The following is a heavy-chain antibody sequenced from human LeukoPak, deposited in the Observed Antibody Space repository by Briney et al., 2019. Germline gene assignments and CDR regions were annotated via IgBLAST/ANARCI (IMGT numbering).Heavy chain of an antibody. D-gene: IGHD2-15*01. Sequence: SETLSLTCTVSGYSISSGYYWGWIRQPPGKGLEWIGNIYPSGTTYYNPSLKTRVTISVDTSKNQFSLKLSSVTAADTAVYYCARGPSLGYCSGGSCSQVDYWGQGTLVTVSS. CDR3: ARGPSLGYCSGGSCSQVDY. CDR2: IYPSGTT. J-gene: IGHJ4*02. CDR1: GYSISSGYY. V-gene: IGHV4-38-2*02.